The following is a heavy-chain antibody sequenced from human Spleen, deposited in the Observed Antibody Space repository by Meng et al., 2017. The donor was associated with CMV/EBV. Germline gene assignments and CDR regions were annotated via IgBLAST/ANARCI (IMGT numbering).Heavy chain of an antibody. D-gene: IGHD3-22*01. V-gene: IGHV1-2*02. Sequence: ASVKVSCKASGYNFTGYYIHWVRQAPGQGLEWMGWINPNSGDTNYAQKFQGRVIMTRDTSISTAYMELSRLTSDDTAVYYCAREGRRSGYDNWFDPWGQGTLVTVSS. CDR3: AREGRRSGYDNWFDP. J-gene: IGHJ5*02. CDR2: INPNSGDT. CDR1: GYNFTGYY.